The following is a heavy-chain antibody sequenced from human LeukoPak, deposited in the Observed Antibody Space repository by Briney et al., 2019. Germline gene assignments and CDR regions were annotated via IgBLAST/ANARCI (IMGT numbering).Heavy chain of an antibody. V-gene: IGHV4-39*07. CDR3: ARQGEYSGYQAFDY. D-gene: IGHD5-12*01. CDR2: IYYSGST. Sequence: SETLSLTCTVSGGSISSSSYYWGWIRQPPGKGLEWIGSIYYSGSTYYNPSLKSRVTISVDTSKNQFSLKLSSVTAADTAVYYCARQGEYSGYQAFDYWGQGTLVTVSS. CDR1: GGSISSSSYY. J-gene: IGHJ4*02.